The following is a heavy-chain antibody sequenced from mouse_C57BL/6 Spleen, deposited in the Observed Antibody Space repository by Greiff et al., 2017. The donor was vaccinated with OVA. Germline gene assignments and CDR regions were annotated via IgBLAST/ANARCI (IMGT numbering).Heavy chain of an antibody. CDR3: ARGAHYDYDRAY. Sequence: EVHLVESGPGLVKPSQSLSLTCSVTGYSITSGYYWNWIRQFPGNKLEWMGYISYDGSNNYNPSLKNRISITRDTSKNQFFLKLNSVTTEDTATYYCARGAHYDYDRAYWGQGTLVTVSA. V-gene: IGHV3-6*01. J-gene: IGHJ3*01. CDR2: ISYDGSN. CDR1: GYSITSGYY. D-gene: IGHD2-4*01.